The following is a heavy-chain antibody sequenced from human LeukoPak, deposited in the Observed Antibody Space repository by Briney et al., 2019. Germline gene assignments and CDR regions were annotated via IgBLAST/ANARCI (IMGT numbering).Heavy chain of an antibody. V-gene: IGHV4-39*01. CDR1: GGSISSSSYS. D-gene: IGHD4-17*01. CDR3: AVMTTVTYFDY. CDR2: IYYSGST. Sequence: PSETLSLTCTVSGGSISSSSYSWGWIRQPPGKGLEWIGSIYYSGSTYYNPSLKSRVTISVDTSKNQFSLKLSSVTTADTAVYYCAVMTTVTYFDYWGQGTLVTVSS. J-gene: IGHJ4*02.